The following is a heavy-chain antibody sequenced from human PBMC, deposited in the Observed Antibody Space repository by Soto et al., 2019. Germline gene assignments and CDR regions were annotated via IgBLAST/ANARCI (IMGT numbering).Heavy chain of an antibody. CDR2: IIPIFGTA. V-gene: IGHV1-69*06. Sequence: QVQLVQSGAEVKKPGSSVKVSCKASGGTFSSYAISWVRQAPGQGLEWMGGIIPIFGTANYAQKFQGRVTITADKSPSTAYMELSSLRSEDTAVYYCARGGYSYGYESDAFDIWGQGTMVTVSS. J-gene: IGHJ3*02. D-gene: IGHD5-18*01. CDR3: ARGGYSYGYESDAFDI. CDR1: GGTFSSYA.